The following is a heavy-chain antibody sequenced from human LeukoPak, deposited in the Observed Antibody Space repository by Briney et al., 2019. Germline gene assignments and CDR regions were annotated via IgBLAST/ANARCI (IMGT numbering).Heavy chain of an antibody. D-gene: IGHD6-19*01. V-gene: IGHV4-34*01. CDR2: INHSGST. CDR1: GGSISIYY. J-gene: IGHJ5*02. Sequence: PSETLSLTCTVSGGSISIYYWSWIRQPPGKGLEWIGEINHSGSTNYNPSLKSRVTISVDTSKNQFSLKLSSVTAADTAVYYCARERRGWLAPTIQKQLNWFDPWGQGTLVTVSS. CDR3: ARERRGWLAPTIQKQLNWFDP.